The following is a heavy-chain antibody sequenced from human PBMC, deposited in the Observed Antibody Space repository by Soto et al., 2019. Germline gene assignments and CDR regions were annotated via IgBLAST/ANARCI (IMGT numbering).Heavy chain of an antibody. J-gene: IGHJ4*02. CDR2: INAGNGNT. D-gene: IGHD2-21*02. V-gene: IGHV1-3*01. CDR3: ARSIVVVTALDY. CDR1: GYTFTSYA. Sequence: QVQLVQSGAEVKKPGASVKVSCKASGYTFTSYAMHWVRQAPGQRLEWMGWINAGNGNTKYSKKFQGRVTITRDTSANTAYMELSSLRSEETAVYYCARSIVVVTALDYWGQATLVTVSS.